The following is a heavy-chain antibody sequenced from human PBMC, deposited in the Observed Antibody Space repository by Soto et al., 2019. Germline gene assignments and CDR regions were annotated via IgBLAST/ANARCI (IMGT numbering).Heavy chain of an antibody. V-gene: IGHV3-74*01. CDR2: INSDGSST. J-gene: IGHJ4*02. D-gene: IGHD3-22*01. CDR1: GFTFSSYW. Sequence: LRLSCAASGFTFSSYWMHWVRQAPGKGLVWVSRINSDGSSTSYADSVKGRFTISRDNAKNTLYLQMNSLRAEDTAVYYCARDGTYYYDSSGYQTFDYWGQGTLVTVSS. CDR3: ARDGTYYYDSSGYQTFDY.